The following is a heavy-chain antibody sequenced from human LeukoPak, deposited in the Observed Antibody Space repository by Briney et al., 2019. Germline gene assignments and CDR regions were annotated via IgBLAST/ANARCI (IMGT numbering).Heavy chain of an antibody. D-gene: IGHD1-26*01. V-gene: IGHV4-59*01. CDR2: IFYSGSA. Sequence: SETLSLTCTVSGGSINGFYWTWIRQPPGKGLEWIGYIFYSGSANSNPSLESRVTMSVDTSKNQFSLKLSSVTAADTAAYYCARLRSGSTPPPPHYYYGLDVWGQGTTVIVSS. CDR3: ARLRSGSTPPPPHYYYGLDV. CDR1: GGSINGFY. J-gene: IGHJ6*02.